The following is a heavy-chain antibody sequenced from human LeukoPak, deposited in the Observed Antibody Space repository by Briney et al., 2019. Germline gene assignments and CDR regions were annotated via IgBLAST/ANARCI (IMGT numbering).Heavy chain of an antibody. CDR2: ISSSSSYI. V-gene: IGHV3-21*01. CDR3: ARGGWMATTIDY. J-gene: IGHJ4*02. CDR1: GFTFSSYN. D-gene: IGHD5-24*01. Sequence: GGSLRLSCAASGFTFSSYNMNWVRQAPGKGLEWVSSISSSSSYIYYADSVKGRFTISRDNAKNSLYLQMNSLRAEDTAVYYCARGGWMATTIDYWGQGTLVTVSS.